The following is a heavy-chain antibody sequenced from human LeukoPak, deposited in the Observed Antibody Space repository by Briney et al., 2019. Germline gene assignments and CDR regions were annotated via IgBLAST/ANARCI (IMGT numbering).Heavy chain of an antibody. V-gene: IGHV1-46*01. J-gene: IGHJ4*02. CDR1: GYTFTSYH. CDR2: INPSGGNT. Sequence: GASVKVSCKASGYTFTSYHMHWVRQAPGQGLEIMGIINPSGGNTTYAQKFQGRVTMTRDTSTSTVYMELSSLRSEDTAVYYCAKLAAAGTAHYYFDYWGQGTLVTVSS. D-gene: IGHD6-13*01. CDR3: AKLAAAGTAHYYFDY.